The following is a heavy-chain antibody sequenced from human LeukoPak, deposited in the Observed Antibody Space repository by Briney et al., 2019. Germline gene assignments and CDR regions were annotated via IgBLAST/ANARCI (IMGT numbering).Heavy chain of an antibody. V-gene: IGHV1-69*01. J-gene: IGHJ3*02. Sequence: ASVKVSCKASGGTFISYAISWVRQAPGQGLEWMGGIIPIFGTANYAQKFQGIVTITADESTSTAYMELSSLRSEDTAVYYCARDIVVVPAAIGAFDIWGQGTMVTVSS. CDR3: ARDIVVVPAAIGAFDI. CDR2: IIPIFGTA. CDR1: GGTFISYA. D-gene: IGHD2-2*01.